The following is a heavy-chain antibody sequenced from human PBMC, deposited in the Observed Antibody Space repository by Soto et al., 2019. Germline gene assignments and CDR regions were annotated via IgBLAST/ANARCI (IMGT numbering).Heavy chain of an antibody. CDR3: GRGRSGQIVVFY. Sequence: ASVKVSCTASGGTFSTYAIHWVLQAPEQGPEWMGEIGPESGATRYAQRFQGRVTMTRDMSITTVYMELNNLSPDDTAVYYCGRGRSGQIVVFYWGQGTPVTVSS. J-gene: IGHJ4*02. D-gene: IGHD1-26*01. V-gene: IGHV1-2*02. CDR2: IGPESGAT. CDR1: GGTFSTYA.